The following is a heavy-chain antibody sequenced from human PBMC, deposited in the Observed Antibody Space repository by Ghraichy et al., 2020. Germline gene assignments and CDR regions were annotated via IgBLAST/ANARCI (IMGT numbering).Heavy chain of an antibody. CDR3: ARDLGGSLPHSD. Sequence: GGSLRLSCAASGFTFSSYAMHWVRQAPGKGLEWVAVISYDGSNKYYADSVKGRFTISRDNSKNTLYLQMNSLRAEDTAVYYCARDLGGSLPHSDWGQGTLVTVSS. D-gene: IGHD3-16*01. CDR1: GFTFSSYA. J-gene: IGHJ4*02. V-gene: IGHV3-30*01. CDR2: ISYDGSNK.